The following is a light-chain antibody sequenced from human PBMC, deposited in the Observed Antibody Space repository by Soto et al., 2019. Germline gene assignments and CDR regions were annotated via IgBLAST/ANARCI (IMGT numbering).Light chain of an antibody. Sequence: QSALTQPASVSGSPGQSITISCTGTSSDVGGYNYVSWHQQHPGKAPKLMIYEVSNRPSGVSNRFSGSKSGNTASLTISGLQAEDEADYYCSSYTSSSTGVFGTGTKV. V-gene: IGLV2-14*01. CDR1: SSDVGGYNY. CDR2: EVS. CDR3: SSYTSSSTGV. J-gene: IGLJ1*01.